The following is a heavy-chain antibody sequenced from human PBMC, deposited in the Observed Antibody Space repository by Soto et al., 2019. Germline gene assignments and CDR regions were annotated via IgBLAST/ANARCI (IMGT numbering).Heavy chain of an antibody. CDR1: GFTFSNAW. CDR3: TTHYDSSGYYDYYYPYGMDF. D-gene: IGHD3-22*01. Sequence: GGSLRLSCAASGFTFSNAWMNWVRQAPGKGLEWVGRIKSKTDGGTTDYAAPVKGRFTISRDDSKNTLYLQMNSLKTEDTAVYYCTTHYDSSGYYDYYYPYGMDFSGQGIIVTVSS. V-gene: IGHV3-15*07. J-gene: IGHJ6*02. CDR2: IKSKTDGGTT.